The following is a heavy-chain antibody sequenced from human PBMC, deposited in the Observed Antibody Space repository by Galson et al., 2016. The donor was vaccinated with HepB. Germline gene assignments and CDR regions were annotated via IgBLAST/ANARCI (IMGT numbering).Heavy chain of an antibody. Sequence: SLRLSCAASGFTVSDYYMTWIRQAPGKGLEWITYISISGSTIKYADSVKGRFTISRDNAKNSLYLQMNSLRAEDTAVYFCARDHGSNSDAYDIWGHGTMVTVSS. D-gene: IGHD4-23*01. J-gene: IGHJ3*02. CDR1: GFTVSDYY. CDR3: ARDHGSNSDAYDI. V-gene: IGHV3-11*04. CDR2: ISISGSTI.